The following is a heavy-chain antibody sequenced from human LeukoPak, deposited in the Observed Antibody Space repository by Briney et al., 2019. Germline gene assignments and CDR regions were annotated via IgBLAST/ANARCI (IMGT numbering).Heavy chain of an antibody. CDR3: ARERRDTYCGGDCYPVGAFDI. CDR1: GYTFTSYA. Sequence: GASVKVSCKASGYTFTSYAMNWVRQAPGQGLEWMGWINPNSGGTNYAQKFQGRVTMTRDTSISTAYMELSRLRSDDTAVYYCARERRDTYCGGDCYPVGAFDIWGQGTMVTVSS. CDR2: INPNSGGT. D-gene: IGHD2-21*02. V-gene: IGHV1-2*02. J-gene: IGHJ3*02.